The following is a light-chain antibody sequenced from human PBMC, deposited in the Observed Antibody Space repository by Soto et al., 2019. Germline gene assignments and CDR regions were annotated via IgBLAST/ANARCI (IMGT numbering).Light chain of an antibody. Sequence: DIQLTQSPSFLSASVGDRVTITFRASQGISRWLAWYQQKPGKAPKLLISAASSLQSGVPSRFRGSGSGTGFTLTISSLQPEDFATYYCQQSYSTPRTFGQGAKVDIK. J-gene: IGKJ1*01. V-gene: IGKV1-12*01. CDR2: AAS. CDR1: QGISRW. CDR3: QQSYSTPRT.